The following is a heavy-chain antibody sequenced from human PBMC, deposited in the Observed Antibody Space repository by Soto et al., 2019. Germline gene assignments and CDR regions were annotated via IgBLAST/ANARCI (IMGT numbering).Heavy chain of an antibody. CDR3: AKTQAAFNSPRYYYDYGMDV. Sequence: QVQLVESGGGLVKPGGSLRLSCGTSGFTFSDYYMSWIRQAPGKGLEWVAVISYDGSNKYYADSVKGRFTISRDNSKNTLYLQMNSLRAEDTAVYYCAKTQAAFNSPRYYYDYGMDVW. CDR1: GFTFSDYY. J-gene: IGHJ6*01. CDR2: ISYDGSNK. V-gene: IGHV3-30*18. D-gene: IGHD4-4*01.